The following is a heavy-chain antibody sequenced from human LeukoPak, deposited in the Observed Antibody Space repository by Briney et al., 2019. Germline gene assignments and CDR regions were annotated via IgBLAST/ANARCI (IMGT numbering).Heavy chain of an antibody. J-gene: IGHJ4*02. CDR2: INPNSGGT. D-gene: IGHD6-19*01. CDR1: GYTFTGYY. CDR3: AREGSSGWYYFDY. V-gene: IGHV1-2*02. Sequence: ASVKVSCKASGYTFTGYYMHWVRQAHGQGLEWMGWINPNSGGTNYAQKFQGRVTMIRDTSISTAYMELSRLRSDDTAVYYCAREGSSGWYYFDYWGQGTLVTVSS.